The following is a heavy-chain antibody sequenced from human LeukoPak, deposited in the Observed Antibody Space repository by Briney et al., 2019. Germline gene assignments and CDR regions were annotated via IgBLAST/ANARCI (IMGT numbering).Heavy chain of an antibody. CDR2: IKQDGSEK. V-gene: IGHV3-7*01. J-gene: IGHJ4*02. CDR1: GFTFSSYW. D-gene: IGHD6-13*01. Sequence: PPGGSLRLSCAASGFTFSSYWMSWVRQAPGKGLEWVANIKQDGSEKYYVDSVKGRFTISRDNAKNSLYLQMNSLRAEDTAVYYCARDPYSSSWYVGEIDYWGQGTLVTVSS. CDR3: ARDPYSSSWYVGEIDY.